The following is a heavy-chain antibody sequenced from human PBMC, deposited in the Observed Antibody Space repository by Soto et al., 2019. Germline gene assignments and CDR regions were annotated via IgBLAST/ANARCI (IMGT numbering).Heavy chain of an antibody. CDR1: GFTFSNAW. V-gene: IGHV3-15*01. CDR2: IKSKTDGGTT. J-gene: IGHJ6*03. Sequence: PGGSLRLSCAASGFTFSNAWMSWVRQAPGKGLEWVGRIKSKTDGGTTDYAAPVKGRFTISRDDSKNTLYLQMNSLKTEDTAVYYCTRVGVYDFWSGYSSYYYYYMDVWGKGTTVTVSS. D-gene: IGHD3-3*01. CDR3: TRVGVYDFWSGYSSYYYYYMDV.